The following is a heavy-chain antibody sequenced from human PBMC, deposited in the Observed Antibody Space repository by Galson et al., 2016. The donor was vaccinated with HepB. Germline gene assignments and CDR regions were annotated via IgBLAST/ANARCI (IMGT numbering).Heavy chain of an antibody. D-gene: IGHD4-17*01. CDR1: GDTFTYRY. J-gene: IGHJ4*02. Sequence: SVKVSCKASGDTFTYRYLHWVRQAPGQALEWMGWITIFNGNTDHAQKFQDRVTMTRDRSMSTAYMELSSLKSEDTAMYYCALGGDYGPYYFGLWGQGSLVTVSS. V-gene: IGHV1-45*02. CDR3: ALGGDYGPYYFGL. CDR2: ITIFNGNT.